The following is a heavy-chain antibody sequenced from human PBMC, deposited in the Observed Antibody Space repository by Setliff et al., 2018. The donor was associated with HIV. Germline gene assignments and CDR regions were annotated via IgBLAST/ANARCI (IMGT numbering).Heavy chain of an antibody. V-gene: IGHV1-69*13. CDR3: ARAGDWYYYYIDV. CDR1: GGTFSSYA. D-gene: IGHD3-16*01. Sequence: SVKVSCKASGGTFSSYAISWVRQAPGQGLEWMGGIIPIFGTANYAQKFQGRVTITSDESTSTAYMELSSLRSEDPAVYFCARAGDWYYYYIDVWGKGTTVTVSS. CDR2: IIPIFGTA. J-gene: IGHJ6*03.